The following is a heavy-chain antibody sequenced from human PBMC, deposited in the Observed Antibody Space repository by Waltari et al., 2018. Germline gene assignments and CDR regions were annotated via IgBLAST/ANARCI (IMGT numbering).Heavy chain of an antibody. CDR1: GFTFSSYA. CDR2: MSGSGGST. D-gene: IGHD2-2*01. Sequence: EVQLLESGGGLVQPGGSLRLSCAASGFTFSSYAMSWVRQAPGKGLEWVSAMSGSGGSTYYADSVKGRFTISRDNYKNTLYLQMNSLRAEDTAVYYCAKDHYIYCSSTSCPIGFDYWGQGTLVTVSS. V-gene: IGHV3-23*01. CDR3: AKDHYIYCSSTSCPIGFDY. J-gene: IGHJ4*02.